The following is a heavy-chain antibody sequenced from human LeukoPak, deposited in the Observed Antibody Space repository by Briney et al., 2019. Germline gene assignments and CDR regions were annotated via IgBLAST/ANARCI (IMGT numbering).Heavy chain of an antibody. J-gene: IGHJ3*02. CDR1: GGTFSSYA. V-gene: IGHV1-18*01. D-gene: IGHD6-19*01. CDR2: FNPENGNT. Sequence: ASVKVSCKASGGTFSSYAISWVRQAPGQGLEWMGWFNPENGNTNYAQKIQGRVTMTADISTSTSYMELRSLRSDDTAVYYCARRDSGGWYRGAFDTWGQGTRVTVSP. CDR3: ARRDSGGWYRGAFDT.